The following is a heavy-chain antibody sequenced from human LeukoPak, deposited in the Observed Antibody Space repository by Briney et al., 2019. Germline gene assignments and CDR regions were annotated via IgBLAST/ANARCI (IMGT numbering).Heavy chain of an antibody. V-gene: IGHV3-7*01. CDR3: ARSQSGGFDY. Sequence: GGSLRLSCAASGFTMSSYWMSWVRQAPGKGLEWVANIKQDGSEKYYVDSVKGRFTISRDNAKNSLHLQMNSLRAEDTAVYYCARSQSGGFDYWGQGTLVTVSS. J-gene: IGHJ4*02. CDR2: IKQDGSEK. D-gene: IGHD3-16*01. CDR1: GFTMSSYW.